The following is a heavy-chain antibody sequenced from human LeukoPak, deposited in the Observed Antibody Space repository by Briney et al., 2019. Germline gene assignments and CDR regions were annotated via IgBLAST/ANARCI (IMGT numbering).Heavy chain of an antibody. V-gene: IGHV3-33*01. CDR1: GFTFSSYG. J-gene: IGHJ4*02. CDR2: IWYDGSNK. D-gene: IGHD2/OR15-2a*01. CDR3: ARGRNYFPIDY. Sequence: GGSLRLSCAASGFTFSSYGMHWVRQAPGKGLEWVAVIWYDGSNKYYADSVKGRFTISRDNSKNTLYLQMNSLRAEDTAVYYCARGRNYFPIDYWGQGTLVTVSS.